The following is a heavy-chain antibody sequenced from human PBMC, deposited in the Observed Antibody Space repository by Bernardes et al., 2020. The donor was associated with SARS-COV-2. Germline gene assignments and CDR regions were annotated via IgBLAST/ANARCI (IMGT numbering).Heavy chain of an antibody. CDR3: ARGAHCSRSTSCYDGGDWFDP. J-gene: IGHJ5*02. V-gene: IGHV5-51*01. CDR2: IYPGDSDT. D-gene: IGHD2-2*01. CDR1: GYSFTNYW. Sequence: GESLKISCKGFGYSFTNYWIGWVRQMPGKGLEWMGIIYPGDSDTRYSPSLQGQVTISADKSISTAYLEWSSLKASDTAIYYCARGAHCSRSTSCYDGGDWFDPWGQGTLVTVSS.